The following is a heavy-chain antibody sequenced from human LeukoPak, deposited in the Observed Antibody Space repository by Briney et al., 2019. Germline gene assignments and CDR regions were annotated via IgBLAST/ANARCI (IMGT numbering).Heavy chain of an antibody. V-gene: IGHV1-69*05. J-gene: IGHJ1*01. CDR3: ARGFGRWLQLEYFQH. CDR2: IIPIFGTA. CDR1: GGTFSSYA. D-gene: IGHD5-24*01. Sequence: SVKVSCKASGGTFSSYAISWVRHAPGQGLEWMGRIIPIFGTANYAQKFQGRVTITTDESTSTAYMELSSLRSEDTAVYYCARGFGRWLQLEYFQHWGQGTLVTVSS.